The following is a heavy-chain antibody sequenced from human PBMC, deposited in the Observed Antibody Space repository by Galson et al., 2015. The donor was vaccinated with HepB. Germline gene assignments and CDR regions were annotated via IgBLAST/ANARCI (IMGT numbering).Heavy chain of an antibody. V-gene: IGHV3-23*01. D-gene: IGHD2-2*01. Sequence: SLRLSCAASGFTFSSYAMSWVRQAPGKGLEWVSAISGSGGSTYYADSVKGRFTISRDNSKNTLYLQMNSLRAEDTAVYYCAKYSLKSVVPAANFDYWGQGTLVTVSS. CDR2: ISGSGGST. J-gene: IGHJ4*02. CDR3: AKYSLKSVVPAANFDY. CDR1: GFTFSSYA.